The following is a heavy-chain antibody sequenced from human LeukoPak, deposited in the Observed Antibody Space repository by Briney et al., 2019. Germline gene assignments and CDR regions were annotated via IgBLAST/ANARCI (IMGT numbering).Heavy chain of an antibody. CDR1: GFTFSSYW. CDR3: AKDPTGGVIVGSNWFDP. V-gene: IGHV3-23*01. D-gene: IGHD3-22*01. CDR2: ISGSGGST. Sequence: GGSLRLSCAASGFTFSSYWMHWVRQAPGKGLEWVSAISGSGGSTYYADSVKGRFTISRDNSKNTLYLQMNSLRAEDTAVYYCAKDPTGGVIVGSNWFDPWGQGTLVTVSS. J-gene: IGHJ5*02.